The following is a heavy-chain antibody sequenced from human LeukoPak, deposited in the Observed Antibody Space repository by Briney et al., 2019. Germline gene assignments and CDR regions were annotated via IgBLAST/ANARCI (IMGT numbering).Heavy chain of an antibody. D-gene: IGHD3-22*01. J-gene: IGHJ5*02. CDR3: ATLEYYYDSSGYGSSWFDP. V-gene: IGHV1-18*01. CDR1: GYTFTSYG. Sequence: ASVKVSCKASGYTFTSYGISWVRQAPGQGLEWMGWISAYNGNTNYAQKLQGRVTMTTDTSTSTAYMELRSLRSDDTAVYYCATLEYYYDSSGYGSSWFDPWGQGTLVTVPS. CDR2: ISAYNGNT.